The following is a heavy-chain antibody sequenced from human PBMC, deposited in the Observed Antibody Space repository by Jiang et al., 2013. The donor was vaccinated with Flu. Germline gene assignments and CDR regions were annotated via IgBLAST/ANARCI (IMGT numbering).Heavy chain of an antibody. V-gene: IGHV4-30-4*01. Sequence: GSGLVKPSQTLSLTCTVSGGSVSSGDYWWSWIRQPPGKGLEWIGYIHDSGMSYYNPSLKSRINISLDTTKNKFSLKLRSVASADTAIYYCARASLARYGSGSYYYDPWGQGTPVTVSS. J-gene: IGHJ5*02. CDR3: ARASLARYGSGSYYYDP. CDR2: IHDSGMS. D-gene: IGHD3-10*01. CDR1: GGSVSSGDYW.